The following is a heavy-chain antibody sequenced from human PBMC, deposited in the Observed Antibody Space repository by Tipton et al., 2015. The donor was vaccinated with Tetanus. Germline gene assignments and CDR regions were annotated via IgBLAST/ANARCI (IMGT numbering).Heavy chain of an antibody. CDR1: GGSINPYY. CDR2: IFYSGRT. V-gene: IGHV4-59*01. J-gene: IGHJ3*01. D-gene: IGHD2-21*02. CDR3: ARGPAFCGDDCPSRGGVFDV. Sequence: VSGGSINPYYWSWIRQSPGKGLEWIAYIFYSGRTNYNPSLKSRVTISVDTARNQFSLKLTSVSAADTALYYCARGPAFCGDDCPSRGGVFDVWSPGTLITVSS.